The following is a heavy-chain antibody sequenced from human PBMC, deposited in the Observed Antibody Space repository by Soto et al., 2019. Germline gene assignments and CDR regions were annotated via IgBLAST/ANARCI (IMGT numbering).Heavy chain of an antibody. CDR3: ATDFSYYDFWSGPPADN. CDR1: GYTLTELS. D-gene: IGHD3-3*01. J-gene: IGHJ4*02. Sequence: ASVNVSCKVSGYTLTELSMHWVRQAPGKGLEWMGGFDPEDGETIYAQKFQGRVTMTEDTSTDTAYMELSSLRSEDTAVYYCATDFSYYDFWSGPPADNWGQGTLVTVSS. V-gene: IGHV1-24*01. CDR2: FDPEDGET.